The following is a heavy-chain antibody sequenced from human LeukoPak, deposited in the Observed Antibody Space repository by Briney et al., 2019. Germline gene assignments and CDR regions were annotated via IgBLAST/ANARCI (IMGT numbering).Heavy chain of an antibody. CDR2: VSSGGSYI. V-gene: IGHV3-21*01. CDR3: AKGYGGGCYHSDDF. J-gene: IGHJ4*02. CDR1: GFTFSHYS. D-gene: IGHD2-21*02. Sequence: PGGSLRLSCAASGFTFSHYSMNWVRQAPGKGLEWVSSVSSGGSYIHYADSVKGRFTISRDNAKNSVYQQMNSLRAEDTALYYCAKGYGGGCYHSDDFWGQGTLVTVSS.